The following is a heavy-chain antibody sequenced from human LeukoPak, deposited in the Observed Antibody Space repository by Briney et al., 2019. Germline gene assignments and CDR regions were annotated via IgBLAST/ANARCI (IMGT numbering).Heavy chain of an antibody. CDR2: IYHSGST. D-gene: IGHD6-19*01. CDR3: ARGTVLGRVAVADYFDY. V-gene: IGHV4-4*02. CDR1: GGSISSSNW. J-gene: IGHJ4*02. Sequence: SETLSLTCAVSGGSISSSNWWSWVRQPPGKGLEWIGEIYHSGSTNYNPSLKSRVTISVDKSKNQFSLKLSSVTAADTAVYYCARGTVLGRVAVADYFDYWGQGTLVTVSS.